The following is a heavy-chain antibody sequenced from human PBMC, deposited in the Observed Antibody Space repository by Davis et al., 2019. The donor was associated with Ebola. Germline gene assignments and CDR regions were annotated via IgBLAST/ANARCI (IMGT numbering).Heavy chain of an antibody. J-gene: IGHJ4*02. CDR2: ISYDGSNK. CDR1: GFTFSSYA. Sequence: GGSLRLSCAASGFTFSSYAMHWVRQTPGKGLEWVAVISYDGSNKFYADSVKGRFTISRDNSKNSLYLQMNSLRDEDTAVYYCARGDRIDDYFEYWGQGALVTVSS. CDR3: ARGDRIDDYFEY. V-gene: IGHV3-30*04.